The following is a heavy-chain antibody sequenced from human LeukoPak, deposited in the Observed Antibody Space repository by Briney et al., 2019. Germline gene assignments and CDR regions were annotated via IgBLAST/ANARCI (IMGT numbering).Heavy chain of an antibody. J-gene: IGHJ6*02. Sequence: SETLSLTCTVSGGSISSYYWSWIRQPPGKGLEWIGYIYYSGSTNYNPSLKRRVTISVDTSKNQFSLKLSSVTAADTAVYYCARDYYYYGMDVWGQGTTVTVSS. V-gene: IGHV4-59*12. CDR3: ARDYYYYGMDV. CDR2: IYYSGST. CDR1: GGSISSYY.